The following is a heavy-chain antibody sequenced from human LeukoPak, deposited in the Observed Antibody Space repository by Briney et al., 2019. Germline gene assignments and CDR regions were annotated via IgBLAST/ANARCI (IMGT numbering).Heavy chain of an antibody. Sequence: SGPTLVNPTPTLTLTCTFSGFSLSTSGMCVSWIRQPPGKAMEWLARIDWDDDKYYTTSLKTRLTISKDTSKNQVVLTMTNMDPVDTATYYCARLTYYDFWSGYQTFYYWGQGTLVTVSS. J-gene: IGHJ4*02. CDR2: IDWDDDK. D-gene: IGHD3-3*01. CDR3: ARLTYYDFWSGYQTFYY. CDR1: GFSLSTSGMC. V-gene: IGHV2-70*11.